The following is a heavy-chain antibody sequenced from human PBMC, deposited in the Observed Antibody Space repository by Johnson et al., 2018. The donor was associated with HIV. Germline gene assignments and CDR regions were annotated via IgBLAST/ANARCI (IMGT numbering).Heavy chain of an antibody. CDR2: ISSTGSTI. D-gene: IGHD2-8*01. Sequence: QVQLVESGGGLGQPGGSLRLSCAASGFTFSDYYMNWLRQAPGKGLEWVSYISSTGSTIYYADSVKGRFTISRDNAKKSLYLQMNSLRAEDTAVYYCARDRGYCTNGICYYDAFDIWGQGTMVTVSA. CDR3: ARDRGYCTNGICYYDAFDI. J-gene: IGHJ3*02. V-gene: IGHV3-11*04. CDR1: GFTFSDYY.